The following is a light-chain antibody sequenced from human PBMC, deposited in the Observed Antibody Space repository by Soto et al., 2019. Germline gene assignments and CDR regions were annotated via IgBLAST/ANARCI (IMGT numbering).Light chain of an antibody. CDR2: ATS. J-gene: IGKJ4*01. V-gene: IGKV3-15*01. CDR1: QSVGNN. Sequence: EIVLTQSPATLSVSPGERATLSCRASQSVGNNFAWYQQKPGQAPRLLIFATSTRATGVPARFSGSGSGTEFTLTISSLQSEDFAVYYCQQYGDSPLTFCGGAKVEVE. CDR3: QQYGDSPLT.